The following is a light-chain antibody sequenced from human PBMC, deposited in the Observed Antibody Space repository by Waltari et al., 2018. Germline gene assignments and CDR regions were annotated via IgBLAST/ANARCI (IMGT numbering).Light chain of an antibody. CDR2: EGS. CDR1: GSDIGGYNS. CDR3: SSYTRRATRV. V-gene: IGLV2-14*01. J-gene: IGLJ3*02. Sequence: QSALTQPASVSGSPGQSITISCTGTGSDIGGYNSVAWYQQHPGKAPKLIMYEGSERPSGVSNRFSGSKSGNTASLTISGLQAEDEADFYCSSYTRRATRVFGGGTKLTVL.